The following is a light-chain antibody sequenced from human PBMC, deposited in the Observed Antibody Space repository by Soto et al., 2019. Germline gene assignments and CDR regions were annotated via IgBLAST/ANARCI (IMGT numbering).Light chain of an antibody. Sequence: DIQMTQSPSTLSASVGDRVTITCRASQSISSWLAWYQQKPGKAPKLLIYDASSLESGVPSRFSGSGSGTEFTLTISSLQPDDFATDYGQQYNGYRWTFGQGTKVDIK. V-gene: IGKV1-5*01. CDR2: DAS. J-gene: IGKJ1*01. CDR3: QQYNGYRWT. CDR1: QSISSW.